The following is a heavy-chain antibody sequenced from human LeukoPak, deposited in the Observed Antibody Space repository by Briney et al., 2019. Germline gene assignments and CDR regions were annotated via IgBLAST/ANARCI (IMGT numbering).Heavy chain of an antibody. CDR1: GGSISSYY. Sequence: PSETLSLTCTVSGGSISSYYWSWIRQPPGKGLEWIGYIYYSGSTNYNPSLKSRVTISVDTSKNQFSLKLSSVTAADTAVYYCARDQLRFLEWLPNPYYYYYGMDVWGQGTTVTVSS. V-gene: IGHV4-59*01. CDR3: ARDQLRFLEWLPNPYYYYYGMDV. D-gene: IGHD3-3*01. J-gene: IGHJ6*02. CDR2: IYYSGST.